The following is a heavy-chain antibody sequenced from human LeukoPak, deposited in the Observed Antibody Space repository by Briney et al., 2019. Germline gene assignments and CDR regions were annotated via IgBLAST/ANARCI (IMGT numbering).Heavy chain of an antibody. Sequence: PSETLSLACTVSGGSITFGSYYWTWIRQPAGKGLEWIGRIYTSGRTFYNPSLKSRATISMDTSMNQFSLRLNSVTVADTAVYYCARARVIPASFDDWGQGALVTVSS. CDR3: ARARVIPASFDD. J-gene: IGHJ4*02. V-gene: IGHV4-61*02. D-gene: IGHD3-16*02. CDR1: GGSITFGSYY. CDR2: IYTSGRT.